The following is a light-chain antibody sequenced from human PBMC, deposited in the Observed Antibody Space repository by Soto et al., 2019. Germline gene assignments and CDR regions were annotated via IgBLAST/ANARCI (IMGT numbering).Light chain of an antibody. V-gene: IGKV2-28*01. CDR1: QSLLHSNGYTY. CDR3: MQALQTPPT. CDR2: LGS. J-gene: IGKJ2*01. Sequence: DIVMTQSPLSLPVTPGEPASITCRSSQSLLHSNGYTYLDWYLQKPGQSPQLLIYLGSNRASGVPDRFSGSGSGTDFTLNISRVEAEDVGVYYCMQALQTPPTFGQGTKLEIK.